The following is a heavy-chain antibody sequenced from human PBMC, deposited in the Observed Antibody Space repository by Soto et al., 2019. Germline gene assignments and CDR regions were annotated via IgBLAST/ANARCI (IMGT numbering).Heavy chain of an antibody. V-gene: IGHV3-64*04. J-gene: IGHJ6*04. CDR3: ARDRENLDY. CDR2: ISSNGSCT. D-gene: IGHD3-9*01. Sequence: GGSLRLSCSASGFTFSSYAMHWVRQAPGKGLEYVSAISSNGSCTYYADFVKGRFTISRDNAKNSLYLQMNSLRAEDTAVYYCARDRENLDYWGKGTTVTVSS. CDR1: GFTFSSYA.